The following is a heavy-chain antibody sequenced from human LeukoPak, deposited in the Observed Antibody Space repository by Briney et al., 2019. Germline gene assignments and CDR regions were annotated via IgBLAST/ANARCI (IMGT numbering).Heavy chain of an antibody. J-gene: IGHJ4*02. D-gene: IGHD2-15*01. CDR1: GGSFSGYY. Sequence: SETLSLTCAVYGGSFSGYYWSWIRQPPGKGLEWIGEINHSGSTNYNPSLKSRVTISVDTSKNQFSLKLSSVTAADTAVYYRARGRASLRWTDPWYFDYWGQGTLVTVSP. V-gene: IGHV4-34*01. CDR2: INHSGST. CDR3: ARGRASLRWTDPWYFDY.